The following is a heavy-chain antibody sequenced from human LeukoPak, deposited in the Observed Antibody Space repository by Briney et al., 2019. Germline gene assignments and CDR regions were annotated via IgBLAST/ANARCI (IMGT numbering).Heavy chain of an antibody. CDR3: ARDLTRYSSGRYYFDY. D-gene: IGHD6-19*01. Sequence: GASVKVSCKTSGYTFTDNFIHWVRQAPGQGLEWMGWISAYNGNTNYAQKLQGRVTMTTDTSTSTAYMELRSLRSDDTAVYYCARDLTRYSSGRYYFDYWGQGTLVTVSS. CDR2: ISAYNGNT. J-gene: IGHJ4*02. V-gene: IGHV1-18*04. CDR1: GYTFTDNF.